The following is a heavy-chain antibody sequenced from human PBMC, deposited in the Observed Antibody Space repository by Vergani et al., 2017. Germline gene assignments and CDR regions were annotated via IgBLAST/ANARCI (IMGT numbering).Heavy chain of an antibody. Sequence: QVLLVQSGAEVKKPGASVRVSCKTSGYTFTNYYIHWVRQAPGQGLEWMGIINPSGGSTTYAQQFQGRLTMTRDTSTSTVYMDLSNLRSEDTAVYYCARDRPVVTPFTHYYYYGMDVWGQGTTVTVSS. CDR2: INPSGGST. V-gene: IGHV1-46*01. CDR1: GYTFTNYY. J-gene: IGHJ6*02. CDR3: ARDRPVVTPFTHYYYYGMDV. D-gene: IGHD4-23*01.